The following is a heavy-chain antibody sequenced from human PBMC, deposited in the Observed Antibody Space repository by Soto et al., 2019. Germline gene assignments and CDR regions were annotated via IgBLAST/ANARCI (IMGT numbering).Heavy chain of an antibody. CDR3: ATDPATPLDV. Sequence: SVKVSCKASGGTFSSYTISWVRQAPGQGLEWMGRIIPILGKTNYAQKFQGRVTMTEDTSTDTAYMELSSLRSEDTAVYYCATDPATPLDVWGQGTTVTVSS. V-gene: IGHV1-69*08. CDR2: IIPILGKT. D-gene: IGHD6-25*01. J-gene: IGHJ6*02. CDR1: GGTFSSYT.